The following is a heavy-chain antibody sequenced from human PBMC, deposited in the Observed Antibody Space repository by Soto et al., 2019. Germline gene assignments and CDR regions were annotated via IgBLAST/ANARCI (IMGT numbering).Heavy chain of an antibody. CDR2: IYYSGST. Sequence: TVSCGKISSSGYYWGWKSQPPGKGLEWIGSIYYSGSTYYNPSLKSRVTISVDTSKNQFSLKLSSVTAADTAVYYCARHGSSYLHLDPRGQGTLVTVSS. CDR3: ARHGSSYLHLDP. J-gene: IGHJ5*02. CDR1: CGKISSSGYY. D-gene: IGHD5-12*01. V-gene: IGHV4-39*01.